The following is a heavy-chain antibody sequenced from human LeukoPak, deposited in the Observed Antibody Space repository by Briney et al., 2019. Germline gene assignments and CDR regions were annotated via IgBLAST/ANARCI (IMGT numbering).Heavy chain of an antibody. CDR2: IIPMRGMV. D-gene: IGHD6-19*01. J-gene: IGHJ6*02. CDR1: GGTFSSYA. CDR3: ARANWGIKVTGAYYYYGMDV. V-gene: IGHV1-69*04. Sequence: SVKVSCKASGGTFSSYAISWVRQAPGQGREWMGRIIPMRGMVNYAQKFQGRVTITADMSTSTAYMELSSLRSEDKAVYYCARANWGIKVTGAYYYYGMDVWGQGTTVTVSS.